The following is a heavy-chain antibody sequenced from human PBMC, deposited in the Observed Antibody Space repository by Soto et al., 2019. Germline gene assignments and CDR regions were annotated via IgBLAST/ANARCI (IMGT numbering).Heavy chain of an antibody. CDR3: ARHTPAISISDH. CDR1: GGSISSSSYY. V-gene: IGHV4-39*01. Sequence: SETLSLTCTVSGGSISSSSYYWGWIRQPPGKGLEWIGSIYYSGSTYYNPSLKSRVTISVDTSKNQFSLKLSSVTAADTAVYYCARHTPAISISDHWGQGTLVXSPQ. CDR2: IYYSGST. J-gene: IGHJ4*02. D-gene: IGHD2-15*01.